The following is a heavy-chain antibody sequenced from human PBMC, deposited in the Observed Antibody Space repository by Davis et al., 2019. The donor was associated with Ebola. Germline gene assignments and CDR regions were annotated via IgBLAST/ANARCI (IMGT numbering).Heavy chain of an antibody. CDR1: GFTFSSYA. CDR2: ISSSGSTI. D-gene: IGHD2-8*02. V-gene: IGHV3-11*01. Sequence: GGSLRLSCAASGFTFSSYAMSWIRQAPGKGLEWVSYISSSGSTIYYADSVKGRFTISRDNAKNPLYLQMNSLRAEDTAVYYCARDYCTGGVCYAGGPDYYYYGMDVWGQGTTVTVSS. CDR3: ARDYCTGGVCYAGGPDYYYYGMDV. J-gene: IGHJ6*02.